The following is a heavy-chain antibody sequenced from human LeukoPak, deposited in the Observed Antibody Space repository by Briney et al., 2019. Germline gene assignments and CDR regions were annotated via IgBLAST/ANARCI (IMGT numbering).Heavy chain of an antibody. V-gene: IGHV4-39*01. CDR1: GGSLSSSSYY. CDR2: IYYSGST. Sequence: SETLSLTCTVSGGSLSSSSYYWGWIRQPPGKGLEWIGSIYYSGSTYYNPSLKSRVTISADTSKNQFSLKLSSVTAADRAMYYCARWGVSSSRDNYWGQGILVTVSS. CDR3: ARWGVSSSRDNY. J-gene: IGHJ4*02. D-gene: IGHD6-13*01.